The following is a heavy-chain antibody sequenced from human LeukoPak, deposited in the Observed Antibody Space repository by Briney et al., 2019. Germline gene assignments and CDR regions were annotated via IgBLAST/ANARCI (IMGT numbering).Heavy chain of an antibody. D-gene: IGHD3-10*01. CDR1: GFTFGDYA. V-gene: IGHV3-49*04. J-gene: IGHJ6*03. CDR2: IRSKAYGGTT. CDR3: TRELLWFGELWTPHYYYYMDV. Sequence: GGSLRLSCTASGFTFGDYAMSWVRQAPGKGLEWVGFIRSKAYGGTTEYAASVKGRFTISRDDSKSIAYLQMNSLKTEDTAVYYCTRELLWFGELWTPHYYYYMDVWGKGTTVTVSS.